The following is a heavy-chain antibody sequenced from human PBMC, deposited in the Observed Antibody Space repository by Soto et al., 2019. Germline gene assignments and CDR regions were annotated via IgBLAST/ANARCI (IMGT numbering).Heavy chain of an antibody. Sequence: QVQLVQSGAEVKKPGASVKVSCKASGYTFTSYDINWVRQATGQGLEWMGWMNPNSGNTGYAQKFQGRVTMTRNTSISTAYMELSSLRSEDTAVYYCAKHCSSTSCRECWFDPWGQGTLVTVSS. CDR2: MNPNSGNT. J-gene: IGHJ5*02. CDR3: AKHCSSTSCRECWFDP. V-gene: IGHV1-8*01. D-gene: IGHD2-2*01. CDR1: GYTFTSYD.